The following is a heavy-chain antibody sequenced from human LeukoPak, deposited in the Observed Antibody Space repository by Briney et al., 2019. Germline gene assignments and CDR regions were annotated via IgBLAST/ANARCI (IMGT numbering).Heavy chain of an antibody. CDR2: IIPIFGTA. CDR1: GGTFSSYA. J-gene: IGHJ4*02. D-gene: IGHD2-15*01. V-gene: IGHV1-69*06. Sequence: GASVKVSCKASGGTFSSYAISWVRQAPGQGLEWMGGIIPIFGTANYAQKFQGRVTITADKSTSTAYMELSSLRSEDTAVYYCARVAAKPAHFDYWGQGTLVTVSS. CDR3: ARVAAKPAHFDY.